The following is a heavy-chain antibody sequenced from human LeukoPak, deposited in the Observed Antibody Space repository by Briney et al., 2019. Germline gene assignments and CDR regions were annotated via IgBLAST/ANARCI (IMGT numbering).Heavy chain of an antibody. CDR3: AKRGVVIRVILVGFHKEAYYFDS. CDR1: GITLSNYG. J-gene: IGHJ4*02. CDR2: ISDSGGRT. V-gene: IGHV3-23*01. D-gene: IGHD3-22*01. Sequence: GGSLRLSCAVSGITLSNYGMSWVRQAPGKGPEWVAGISDSGGRTNYADSVKGRFTISRDNPKNTLYLQMDSLRAEDTAVYFCAKRGVVIRVILVGFHKEAYYFDSWGQGALVTVSA.